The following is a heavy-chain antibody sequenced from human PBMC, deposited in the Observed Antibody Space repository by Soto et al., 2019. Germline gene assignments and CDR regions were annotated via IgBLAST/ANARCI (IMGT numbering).Heavy chain of an antibody. J-gene: IGHJ4*02. D-gene: IGHD3-22*01. CDR1: GFTFSSYG. CDR2: ISYDGSNK. V-gene: IGHV3-30*18. Sequence: GGSLRLSCAASGFTFSSYGIHWVRQAPGKGLEWVAVISYDGSNKYYADSVKGRFTISRDNSKNTLYLQMNSLRVEDTAVYYCAKDREAVIPKSYFDYWGQGTLVTVSS. CDR3: AKDREAVIPKSYFDY.